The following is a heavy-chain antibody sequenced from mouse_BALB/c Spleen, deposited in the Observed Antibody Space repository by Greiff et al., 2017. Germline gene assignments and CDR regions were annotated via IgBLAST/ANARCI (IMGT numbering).Heavy chain of an antibody. CDR3: ARQGYGLDY. CDR2: ISSGGGST. CDR1: GFAFSSYD. J-gene: IGHJ2*01. V-gene: IGHV5-12-1*01. Sequence: EVKVVESGGGLVKPGGSLKLSCAASGFAFSSYDMSWVRQTPEKRLEWVAYISSGGGSTYYPDTVKGRFTISRDNAKNTLYLQMSSLKSEDTAMYYCARQGYGLDYWGQGTTLTVSS. D-gene: IGHD1-2*01.